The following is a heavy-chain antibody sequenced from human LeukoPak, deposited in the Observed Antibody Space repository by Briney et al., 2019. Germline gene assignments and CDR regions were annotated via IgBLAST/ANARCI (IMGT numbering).Heavy chain of an antibody. J-gene: IGHJ6*03. Sequence: GASVKVSCKAFGGTFSSYAISWVRQAPGQGLEWMGGIIPIFGTANYAQKFQGRVTITTDESTSTAYMELSSLRSEDTAVYYCARGMATIDYYYYYMDVWGKGTTVTVSS. CDR3: ARGMATIDYYYYYMDV. D-gene: IGHD5-24*01. CDR2: IIPIFGTA. CDR1: GGTFSSYA. V-gene: IGHV1-69*05.